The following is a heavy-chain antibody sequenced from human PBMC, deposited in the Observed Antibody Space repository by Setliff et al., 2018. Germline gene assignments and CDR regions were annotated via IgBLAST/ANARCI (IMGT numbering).Heavy chain of an antibody. CDR2: IYPDDSDT. CDR3: ARQIGSSLSHFYYYMDV. D-gene: IGHD6-19*01. Sequence: SGESLKISCKGSGYNFASYWIAWVRQMPGKGLEWMGIIYPDDSDTRYSPSFQGQVTISADKSISTAYLQWSSLQASDTAMYYCARQIGSSLSHFYYYMDVWGKGTTVTVSS. V-gene: IGHV5-51*01. CDR1: GYNFASYW. J-gene: IGHJ6*03.